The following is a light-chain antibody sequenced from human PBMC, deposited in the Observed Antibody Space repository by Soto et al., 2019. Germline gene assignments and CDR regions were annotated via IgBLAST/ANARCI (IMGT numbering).Light chain of an antibody. Sequence: AIQMTQSPSSLSASVGDRVTITYRASQGFRNDLGWSQQKPGKAPELLIYAASTLQSGVPSRFSGSGSGTDFTLTISCLQSEDFATYYCQQYYSFPYTFGQGTRLEIK. CDR2: AAS. J-gene: IGKJ5*01. CDR3: QQYYSFPYT. CDR1: QGFRND. V-gene: IGKV1-6*01.